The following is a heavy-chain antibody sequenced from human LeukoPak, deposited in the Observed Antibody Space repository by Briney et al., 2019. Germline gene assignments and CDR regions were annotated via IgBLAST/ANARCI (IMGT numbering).Heavy chain of an antibody. CDR3: ARGTYSSSWSASELDY. V-gene: IGHV1-46*01. D-gene: IGHD6-13*01. Sequence: GASVKVSCKASGYTFTSYYMHWVRQAPGQGLEWMGIINPSGGSTSYAQKFQGRVTITRDTSTSTVYMELSSLRSEDTAVYYCARGTYSSSWSASELDYWGQGTLVTVSS. J-gene: IGHJ4*02. CDR1: GYTFTSYY. CDR2: INPSGGST.